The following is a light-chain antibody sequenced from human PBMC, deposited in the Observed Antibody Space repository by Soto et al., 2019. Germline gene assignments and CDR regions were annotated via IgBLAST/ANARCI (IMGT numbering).Light chain of an antibody. CDR3: QQYGTSPWT. V-gene: IGKV3-20*01. J-gene: IGKJ1*01. CDR1: QSVNSDY. CDR2: IAS. Sequence: EIVLTQSPGTLSLFPGERATLSCRATQSVNSDYLAWYQQKPGQAPRLLIYIASRRATGIPDRFSGGGSGTDFTLAINSLEPEDFAVDYCQQYGTSPWTFGQGTKVEIK.